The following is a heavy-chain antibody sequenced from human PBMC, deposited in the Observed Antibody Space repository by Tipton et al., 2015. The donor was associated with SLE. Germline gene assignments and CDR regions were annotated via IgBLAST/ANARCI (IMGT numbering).Heavy chain of an antibody. CDR1: GGSISSGSYY. D-gene: IGHD6-13*01. CDR3: AREGGSRWSNDAFAI. V-gene: IGHV4-61*02. CDR2: IYTSGST. J-gene: IGHJ3*02. Sequence: TLSLTCTVSGGSISSGSYYWSWIRQPAGKGLEWIGRIYTSGSTNYNPSLKSRVTISVDTSKNQFSLKLSSVTAADTAVYYCAREGGSRWSNDAFAIWGQGTMVTVSS.